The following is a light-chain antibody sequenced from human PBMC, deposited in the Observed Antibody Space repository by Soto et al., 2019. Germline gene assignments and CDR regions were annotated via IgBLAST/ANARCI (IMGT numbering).Light chain of an antibody. Sequence: DIQMTQTPSSLSASVGDRVTITCRASQSIGDNLNWYQQKPGTAPHLLIYAASSLQSGVPSRFSGRKSGTQFTLTIDSLQPEDFATYYCQQVKTYPRTFGGGTKVDIK. CDR1: QSIGDN. V-gene: IGKV1-17*01. CDR2: AAS. J-gene: IGKJ4*01. CDR3: QQVKTYPRT.